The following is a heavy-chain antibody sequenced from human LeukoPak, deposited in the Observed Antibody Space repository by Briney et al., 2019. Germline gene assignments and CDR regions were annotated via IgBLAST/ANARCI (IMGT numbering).Heavy chain of an antibody. V-gene: IGHV1-24*01. D-gene: IGHD3-10*01. Sequence: ASVNVSCKVSGYTLTELSMHWVRQAPGKGLEWMGGFDPEDGETIYAQKFQGRVAMTEDTSTDTAYMELSSLRSEDTVVYYCATDALYGSGSYDYFDYWGQGTLVTVSS. J-gene: IGHJ4*02. CDR2: FDPEDGET. CDR1: GYTLTELS. CDR3: ATDALYGSGSYDYFDY.